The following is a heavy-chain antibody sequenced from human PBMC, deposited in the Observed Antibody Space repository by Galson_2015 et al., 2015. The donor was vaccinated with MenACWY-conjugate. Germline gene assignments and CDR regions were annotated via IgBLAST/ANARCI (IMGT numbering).Heavy chain of an antibody. J-gene: IGHJ4*02. CDR2: MYYSGSA. Sequence: ETLSLTCTVSGGSINSYYRSWIRQPPGKGLEWIGYMYYSGSANYNPSLKSRVTISVDTSKNQFSLTMTSVTAADTAVYYCARGVNLASMAGYWGQGTLVTVSS. CDR1: GGSINSYY. D-gene: IGHD3-3*02. V-gene: IGHV4-59*01. CDR3: ARGVNLASMAGY.